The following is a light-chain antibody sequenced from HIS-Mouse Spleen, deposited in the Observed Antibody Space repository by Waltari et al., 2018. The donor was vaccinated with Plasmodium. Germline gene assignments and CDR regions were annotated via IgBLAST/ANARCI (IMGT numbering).Light chain of an antibody. CDR2: EDS. J-gene: IGLJ3*02. Sequence: SYELTQPPSVSVSPGQTARITCPGGALPNKYSYWYQQKSGQAPVLVIYEDSKRPSGIPERFSGSSSGTMATLTISGAQVEDEADYYCYSTDSSGNHRVFGGGTKLTVL. V-gene: IGLV3-10*01. CDR3: YSTDSSGNHRV. CDR1: ALPNKY.